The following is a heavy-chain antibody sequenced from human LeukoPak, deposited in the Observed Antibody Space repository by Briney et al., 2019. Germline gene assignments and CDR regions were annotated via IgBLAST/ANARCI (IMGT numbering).Heavy chain of an antibody. CDR2: ISTYNDNT. D-gene: IGHD6-13*01. CDR3: ARGPRVSGRAYWFDP. CDR1: DYTFTSYG. Sequence: ASVNVSCKASDYTFTSYGISWVRQAPGQGLEWMGWISTYNDNTNYVQKFQGRATMTTDTSTSTAYMEVRSLRSDDTAVYYCARGPRVSGRAYWFDPWGQGTLVTVSS. V-gene: IGHV1-18*01. J-gene: IGHJ5*02.